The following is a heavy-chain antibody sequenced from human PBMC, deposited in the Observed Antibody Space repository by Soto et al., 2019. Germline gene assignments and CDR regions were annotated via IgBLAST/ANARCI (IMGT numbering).Heavy chain of an antibody. J-gene: IGHJ4*02. CDR3: ARGVAGTGFDL. CDR1: GDSVSSNTAA. CDR2: TYYRSNWRH. D-gene: IGHD6-19*01. Sequence: QVHLQQSGPGLVKPSQTLSLTCAISGDSVSSNTAAWNWIRSSPSRGLEWLGRTYYRSNWRHDYAVSVKSRITVNPDTSKNHFSLLLNSVTPDDTAVYYCARGVAGTGFDLWGQGTLVTVSS. V-gene: IGHV6-1*01.